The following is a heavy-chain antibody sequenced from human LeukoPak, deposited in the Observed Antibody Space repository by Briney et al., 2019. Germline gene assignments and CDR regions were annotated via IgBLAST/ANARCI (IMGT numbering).Heavy chain of an antibody. Sequence: GGSLRLSCAASGFTFNNAWMNWVRQAPGKGLEWVAFIRYDGSNKYYADSVKGRFTISRDNSKNTLYLQMNSLRAEDTSVYYCAKDLEVMGGYWGQGTLVTVSS. CDR2: IRYDGSNK. V-gene: IGHV3-30*02. CDR3: AKDLEVMGGY. CDR1: GFTFNNAW. D-gene: IGHD2-8*01. J-gene: IGHJ4*02.